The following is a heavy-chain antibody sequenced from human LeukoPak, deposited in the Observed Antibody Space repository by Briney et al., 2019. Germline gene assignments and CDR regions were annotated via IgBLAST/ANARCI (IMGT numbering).Heavy chain of an antibody. CDR3: ATFYYDSSGYRD. CDR1: GGSISSHS. D-gene: IGHD3-22*01. Sequence: SETLSLTCTVSGGSISSHSWSWIRQPPGKGLEWIGYINYSGSTNYNHSLKSRVTVSIDMAKNQVSLKLSSVTAADTAVYYCATFYYDSSGYRDWGQGTLVTVSS. V-gene: IGHV4-59*11. J-gene: IGHJ4*02. CDR2: INYSGST.